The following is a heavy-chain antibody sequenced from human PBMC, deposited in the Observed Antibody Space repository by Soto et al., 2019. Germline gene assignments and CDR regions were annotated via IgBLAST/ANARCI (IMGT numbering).Heavy chain of an antibody. CDR1: GGPFCNSA. D-gene: IGHD3-16*01. CDR3: ARLRRDWGDAFDL. CDR2: IIPVFDKA. Sequence: QVQLVQSGADVKKPGSSVRVSCKTSGGPFCNSAISWVRQAPAQRLEWIGEIIPVFDKANYAQNFQGRLTITADDSTATVFMQLSSLRSEDTAVYFCARLRRDWGDAFDLWGQGTLVTVSS. V-gene: IGHV1-69*01. J-gene: IGHJ3*01.